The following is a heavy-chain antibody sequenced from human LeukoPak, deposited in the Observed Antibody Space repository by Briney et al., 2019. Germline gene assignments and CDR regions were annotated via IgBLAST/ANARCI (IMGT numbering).Heavy chain of an antibody. Sequence: GGSLRLSCAASGFTFSSYWMHWVRQAPGKGLVWVSRINTDGSSTSYADSVKGRFTISRDNSKNTLYLQMNSLRAEDTAVYYCAKTLRIAAAGGRAFDIWGQGTMVTVSS. CDR2: INTDGSST. CDR3: AKTLRIAAAGGRAFDI. V-gene: IGHV3-74*01. D-gene: IGHD6-13*01. J-gene: IGHJ3*02. CDR1: GFTFSSYW.